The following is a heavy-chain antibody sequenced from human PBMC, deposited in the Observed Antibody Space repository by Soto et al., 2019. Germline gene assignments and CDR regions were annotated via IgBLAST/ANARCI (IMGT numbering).Heavy chain of an antibody. D-gene: IGHD3-10*02. V-gene: IGHV1-2*02. J-gene: IGHJ6*02. CDR3: ARNMDYYYGRGSGNGHGV. CDR2: INPKFGDT. Sequence: QVQLVQSGAEVKEPGDSVRVSCEASGYTFTAYHIQWVRQAPGQGLEWMGWINPKFGDTTYAQDFQGRVSMTRDMFISTVYMELSRLTSDDTAIYYCARNMDYYYGRGSGNGHGVWGQGTTVTVFS. CDR1: GYTFTAYH.